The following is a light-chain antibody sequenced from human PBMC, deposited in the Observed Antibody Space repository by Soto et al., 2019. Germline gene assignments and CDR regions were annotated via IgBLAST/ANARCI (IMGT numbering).Light chain of an antibody. CDR1: SSDVGGYNF. CDR2: DVS. V-gene: IGLV2-14*01. CDR3: CSYTGRSTHV. Sequence: QSVLTQPASVSGSLGQSITISCTETSSDVGGYNFVSWYQQHPGKAPKLIIYDVSNRPSGVSYRFSGSKSGNTASLTISGLQAEDEADYYCCSYTGRSTHVLGPGTKVTVL. J-gene: IGLJ1*01.